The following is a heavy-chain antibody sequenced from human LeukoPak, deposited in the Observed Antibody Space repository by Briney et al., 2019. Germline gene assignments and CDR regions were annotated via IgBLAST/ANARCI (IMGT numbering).Heavy chain of an antibody. CDR1: GFTVSSNY. Sequence: GGSLRLSCAASGFTVSSNYMSWARQAPGKGLEWVSVIYSGGSTYYADSVKGRFTISRDNSKNTLYLQMNSLRAEDTAVYYCARDSGYSSGWGWGQGTLVTVSS. CDR3: ARDSGYSSGWG. CDR2: IYSGGST. J-gene: IGHJ4*02. V-gene: IGHV3-66*01. D-gene: IGHD6-19*01.